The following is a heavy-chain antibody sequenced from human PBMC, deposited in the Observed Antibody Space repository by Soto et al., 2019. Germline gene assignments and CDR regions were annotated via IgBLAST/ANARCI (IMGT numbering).Heavy chain of an antibody. Sequence: GSSVKVSCKASGGTFSSYATSGVRQAPGQGLEWMGGIIPIFNATPYAQKFQGRDTITADESTSTAYMELSSLRSEDTAVYYCAREDFDSEIYYGMDVWGQGTTGTVS. CDR1: GGTFSSYA. V-gene: IGHV1-69*13. J-gene: IGHJ6*02. CDR2: IIPIFNAT. CDR3: AREDFDSEIYYGMDV. D-gene: IGHD3-3*01.